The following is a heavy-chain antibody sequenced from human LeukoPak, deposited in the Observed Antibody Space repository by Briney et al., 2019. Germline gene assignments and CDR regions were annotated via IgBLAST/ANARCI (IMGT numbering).Heavy chain of an antibody. J-gene: IGHJ4*02. Sequence: GGSLRPSCAASGFTFSSYAMHWVRQAPGKGLEYVSAISSNGGSTYYANSVKGRFTISRDNSKNTLYLQMGSLRAEDMAVYYCARAVGASPRDFDYWGQGTLVTVSS. D-gene: IGHD1-26*01. V-gene: IGHV3-64*01. CDR1: GFTFSSYA. CDR2: ISSNGGST. CDR3: ARAVGASPRDFDY.